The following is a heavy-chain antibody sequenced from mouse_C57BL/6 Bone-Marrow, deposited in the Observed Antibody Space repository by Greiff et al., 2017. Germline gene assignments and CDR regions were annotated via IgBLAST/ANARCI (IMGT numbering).Heavy chain of an antibody. CDR2: ISDGGSYT. J-gene: IGHJ3*01. Sequence: EVHLVESGGGLVKPGGSLKLSCAASGFTFSSYAMSWVRQTPEKRLEWVATISDGGSYTYYPDNVKGRFTISRDNAKNNLYLQMSHLKSEDTAMYYCASLYGSSPAWFAYWGQGTLVTVSA. CDR1: GFTFSSYA. D-gene: IGHD1-1*01. V-gene: IGHV5-4*01. CDR3: ASLYGSSPAWFAY.